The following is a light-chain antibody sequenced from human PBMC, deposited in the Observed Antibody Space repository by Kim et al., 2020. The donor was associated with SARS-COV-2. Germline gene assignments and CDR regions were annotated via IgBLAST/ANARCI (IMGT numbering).Light chain of an antibody. J-gene: IGLJ2*01. Sequence: PGQRVTIACSGSSSNIGSNTVNWYQQLPGTAPQLLIYNNQRPSGVPDRFSGSKSATSASLAISGLQSEDEADYYCAAWDDSLSGPVFGGGTQLTVL. CDR3: AAWDDSLSGPV. V-gene: IGLV1-44*01. CDR1: SSNIGSNT. CDR2: NN.